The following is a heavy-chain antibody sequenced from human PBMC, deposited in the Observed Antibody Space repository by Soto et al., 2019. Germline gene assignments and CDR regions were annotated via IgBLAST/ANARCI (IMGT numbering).Heavy chain of an antibody. CDR3: ARDGQFYYYYGMDV. Sequence: ASVKVSCKASGYTFTGYYMRWVRQAPGQGLEWMGWINPNSGGTNYAQKFQGWVTMTRDTSISTAYVELSRLRSDDTAVYYCARDGQFYYYYGMDVWGQGTTVTVSS. V-gene: IGHV1-2*04. CDR2: INPNSGGT. CDR1: GYTFTGYY. J-gene: IGHJ6*02.